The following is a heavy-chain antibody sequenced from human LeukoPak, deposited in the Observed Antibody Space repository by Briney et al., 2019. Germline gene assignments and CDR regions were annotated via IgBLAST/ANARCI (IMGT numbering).Heavy chain of an antibody. V-gene: IGHV3-7*01. CDR3: ARDVGASAPDAFDI. CDR1: GFPFSNFW. J-gene: IGHJ3*02. D-gene: IGHD1-26*01. CDR2: INPDGSGK. Sequence: PGGSLRLSCAASGFPFSNFWMTWVRQAPGKGLEWVANINPDGSGKHYADSVKGRISISRDNAKKTLYLQMTSLRVEDTDVYYCARDVGASAPDAFDILGQGTMVTVSS.